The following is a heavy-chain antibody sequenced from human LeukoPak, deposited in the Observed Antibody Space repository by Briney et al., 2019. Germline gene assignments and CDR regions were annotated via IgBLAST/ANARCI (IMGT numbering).Heavy chain of an antibody. J-gene: IGHJ6*02. V-gene: IGHV1-3*01. CDR2: INAGNGNT. CDR3: ARESLSSTPVYYGMDV. CDR1: GYTFSSYT. Sequence: ASVKVSCKASGYTFSSYTMHWVRQAPRLRLEWMGWINAGNGNTKYSQKFQGRVTITRDTSASTAYMELSSLRSEDTAVYYCARESLSSTPVYYGMDVWGQGTTVTVSS.